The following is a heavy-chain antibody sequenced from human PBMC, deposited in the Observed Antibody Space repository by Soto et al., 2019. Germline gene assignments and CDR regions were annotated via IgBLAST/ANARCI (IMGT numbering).Heavy chain of an antibody. CDR2: INHSGST. CDR3: ARDSRVTPIRTLRSGYDY. CDR1: GGSFSGYY. V-gene: IGHV4-34*01. J-gene: IGHJ4*02. D-gene: IGHD3-10*01. Sequence: QVQLQQWGAGLLKPSETLSLTCAVYGGSFSGYYWSWIRQPPGKGLEWMGEINHSGSTNYNPSLKSRVTSSVDTSKNQFSLKLSSVTAADTAVYYCARDSRVTPIRTLRSGYDYWGQGTLVTVSS.